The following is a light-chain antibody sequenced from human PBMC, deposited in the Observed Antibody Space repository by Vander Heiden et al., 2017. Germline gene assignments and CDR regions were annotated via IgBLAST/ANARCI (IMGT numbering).Light chain of an antibody. V-gene: IGKV1-39*01. CDR1: QTIDNY. CDR3: LQAYSTPRT. Sequence: DIQTTQPPSSLSAPVGDTVTNTCRASQTIDNYLNWYQHQPGKVPKLLVYSASNLQSGVPSRFSGSGSGTDFTLTITSLQPEDFAAYYCLQAYSTPRTFGQGTQVEIK. J-gene: IGKJ1*01. CDR2: SAS.